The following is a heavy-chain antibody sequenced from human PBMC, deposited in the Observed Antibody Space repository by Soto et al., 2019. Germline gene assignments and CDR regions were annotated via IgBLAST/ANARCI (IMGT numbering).Heavy chain of an antibody. CDR3: ARDKDRQQLGGNYYYGIDV. CDR2: INPIFPKP. D-gene: IGHD3-3*02. J-gene: IGHJ6*02. CDR1: GGTFGNSA. Sequence: QVQLVQSGAEGKKPGSSGTVSCKASGGTFGNSAISWVGQAPGQGLEWMGGINPIFPKPDYAQKFQGRVTITADESTSTAYMELTSLRSEDPAVYYCARDKDRQQLGGNYYYGIDVWGQGTMVTVSS. V-gene: IGHV1-69*12.